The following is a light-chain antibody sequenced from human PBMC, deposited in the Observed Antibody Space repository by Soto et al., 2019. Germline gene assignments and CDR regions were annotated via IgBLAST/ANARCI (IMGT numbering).Light chain of an antibody. CDR2: GAS. Sequence: EIVMTQSPATLSVSPVERATLSCMASQSVSSNLAWYQQKPGQAPRLLIYGASTRATGIPARFSGSGSGTEFTLTISSLQSEDFAVYYCQQYHNWPPWTFGQGTKVDIK. CDR1: QSVSSN. J-gene: IGKJ1*01. CDR3: QQYHNWPPWT. V-gene: IGKV3-15*01.